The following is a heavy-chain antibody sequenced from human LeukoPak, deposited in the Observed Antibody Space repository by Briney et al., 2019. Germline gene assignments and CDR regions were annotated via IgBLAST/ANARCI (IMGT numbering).Heavy chain of an antibody. D-gene: IGHD5-18*01. CDR3: ARRASTERGHSYGLDY. CDR2: VSNSGDYI. Sequence: GGSLRLSCAASGFSFSSYRMNWVRQAPGKGLEWVSSVSNSGDYIHYADSVKGRFTISRDNAKNSLYLQMNSLRAEDSAVYYCARRASTERGHSYGLDYWGQGTLVTVSS. CDR1: GFSFSSYR. V-gene: IGHV3-21*01. J-gene: IGHJ4*02.